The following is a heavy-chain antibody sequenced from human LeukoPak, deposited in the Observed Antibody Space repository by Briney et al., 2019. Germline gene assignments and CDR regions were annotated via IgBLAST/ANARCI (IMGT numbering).Heavy chain of an antibody. V-gene: IGHV3-21*01. D-gene: IGHD1-26*01. J-gene: IGHJ3*02. Sequence: GGSLRLSCAASGFTFSSYSMNWVRQAPGKGLEWVSSISSSSGYIYYADSVKGRFTISRDNAKNSLYLQMNSLRAEDTAVYYCARGRIVGATAGAFDIWGQGTMVTVSS. CDR3: ARGRIVGATAGAFDI. CDR2: ISSSSGYI. CDR1: GFTFSSYS.